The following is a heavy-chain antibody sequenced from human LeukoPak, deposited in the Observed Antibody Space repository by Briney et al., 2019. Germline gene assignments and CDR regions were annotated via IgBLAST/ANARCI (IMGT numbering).Heavy chain of an antibody. V-gene: IGHV4-34*01. CDR3: ARRVAARSPFDY. Sequence: PSETLSLTCAVYGGSFSGYYWSWIRQPPGKGLEWIGEINHSGSTNYNPSLKSRVTISVDTSKNQFSLKLSSVTAADTAVYYCARRVAARSPFDYWGQGALVTVSS. CDR2: INHSGST. CDR1: GGSFSGYY. J-gene: IGHJ4*02. D-gene: IGHD6-6*01.